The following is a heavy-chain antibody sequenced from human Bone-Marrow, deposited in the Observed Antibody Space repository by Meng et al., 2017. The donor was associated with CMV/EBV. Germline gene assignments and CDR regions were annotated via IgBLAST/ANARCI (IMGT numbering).Heavy chain of an antibody. V-gene: IGHV3-43*01. CDR2: ISWDGGST. D-gene: IGHD6-19*01. CDR1: GFTFDDYT. J-gene: IGHJ6*02. Sequence: GESLKISCAASGFTFDDYTMHWVRQAPGKGLEWVSLISWDGGSTYYADSVKGRFTISRDNSKNSLYLQMNSLRTEDTALYYCAKDSHIAVAGIGIFGLDVWGHGTTVTVSS. CDR3: AKDSHIAVAGIGIFGLDV.